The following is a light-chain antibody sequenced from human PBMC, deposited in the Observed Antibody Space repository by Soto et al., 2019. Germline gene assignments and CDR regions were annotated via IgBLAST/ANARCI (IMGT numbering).Light chain of an antibody. Sequence: FPATLSLSPGERATLSCRASQSVSTYLAWYQQKPGQAPRLLIYDASNRATGIPAKFSGSGSGTDFTLTITSLESEDFAVYYCQHRSSWPLTFGGGTKVDIK. CDR2: DAS. V-gene: IGKV3-11*01. J-gene: IGKJ4*01. CDR1: QSVSTY. CDR3: QHRSSWPLT.